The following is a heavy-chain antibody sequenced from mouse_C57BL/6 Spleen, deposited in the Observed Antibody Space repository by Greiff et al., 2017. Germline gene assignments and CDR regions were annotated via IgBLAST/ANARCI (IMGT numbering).Heavy chain of an antibody. Sequence: EVQRVESGPGLAKPSQTLSLTCSVTGYSITSDYWNWIRKFPGHNLEYIGYISYSGSTYYNPSLKSRISIIRDTSKNQYYLQLNSVTTDDTATYYGARDSNYAMDYWGQGTSVTVSS. D-gene: IGHD2-5*01. V-gene: IGHV3-8*01. CDR1: GYSITSDY. J-gene: IGHJ4*01. CDR3: ARDSNYAMDY. CDR2: ISYSGST.